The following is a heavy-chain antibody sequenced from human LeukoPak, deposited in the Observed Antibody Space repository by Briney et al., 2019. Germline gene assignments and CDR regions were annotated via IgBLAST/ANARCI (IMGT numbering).Heavy chain of an antibody. Sequence: GASVKVSCKSSGYTFTNYDINWVRQAAGQGLEWMGWMNPNSGDTGYVEKFQGRVTMARDTSMNTAFMKLSSLRSEDTAVYYCTRSGFGGGVHFDYWGQGTPVTVSS. CDR1: GYTFTNYD. J-gene: IGHJ4*02. CDR3: TRSGFGGGVHFDY. V-gene: IGHV1-8*01. CDR2: MNPNSGDT. D-gene: IGHD3-16*01.